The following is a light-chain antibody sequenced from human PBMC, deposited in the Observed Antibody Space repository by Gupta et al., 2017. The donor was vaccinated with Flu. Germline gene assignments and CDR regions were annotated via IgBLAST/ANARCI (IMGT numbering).Light chain of an antibody. Sequence: DIQMTQSPSSLSASVGDRVTISCRASQSVNDFLNWYQQKPGKAPRLLIYYASALQSGVPSRFSGSGYGTDFTLTITNLQPEDSATYYCQQSDNSLYIFGQGTRLQIK. CDR2: YAS. V-gene: IGKV1-39*01. CDR1: QSVNDF. J-gene: IGKJ2*01. CDR3: QQSDNSLYI.